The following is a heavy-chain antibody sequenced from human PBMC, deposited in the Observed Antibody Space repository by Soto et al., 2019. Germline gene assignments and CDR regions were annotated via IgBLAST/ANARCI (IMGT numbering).Heavy chain of an antibody. CDR3: ARRCSGGSCYSVAGIDY. CDR2: IYYSGST. CDR1: GGSISSSSYY. V-gene: IGHV4-39*01. Sequence: SETLSLTCTVSGGSISSSSYYWGWIRQPPGKGLEWIGSIYYSGSTYYNPSLKSRVTISVDTSKNQFSLKLSSVTAADTAVYYCARRCSGGSCYSVAGIDYWGQGTLVTV. J-gene: IGHJ4*02. D-gene: IGHD2-15*01.